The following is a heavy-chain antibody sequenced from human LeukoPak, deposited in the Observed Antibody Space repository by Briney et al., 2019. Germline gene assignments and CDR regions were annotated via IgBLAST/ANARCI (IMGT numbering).Heavy chain of an antibody. CDR3: ARVAPHYYYGMDV. Sequence: PSETLSLTCTVSGGSISSYYWSWIRQPPGKGLEWVGYIYYSGSTKYNPSLKSPVTISVDTSKSQFSLKLSSVTAADTAVYYCARVAPHYYYGMDVWGQGTTVTVSS. V-gene: IGHV4-59*01. CDR1: GGSISSYY. J-gene: IGHJ6*02. D-gene: IGHD1-14*01. CDR2: IYYSGST.